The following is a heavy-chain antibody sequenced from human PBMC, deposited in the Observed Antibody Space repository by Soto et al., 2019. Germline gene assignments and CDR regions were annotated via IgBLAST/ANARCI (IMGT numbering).Heavy chain of an antibody. V-gene: IGHV4-34*01. D-gene: IGHD3-3*01. J-gene: IGHJ5*02. CDR2: INHTGGT. CDR3: ATRITVFGLLIPPFDP. CDR1: GGSVNGYY. Sequence: SETLSLTCAVYGGSVNGYYWNWIRQPPGKGLEWIGAINHTGGTHYNPSLKSRVTMSVDTSKNQFSLRLSSVTAADTAIYYCATRITVFGLLIPPFDPWGQGTQVTVSS.